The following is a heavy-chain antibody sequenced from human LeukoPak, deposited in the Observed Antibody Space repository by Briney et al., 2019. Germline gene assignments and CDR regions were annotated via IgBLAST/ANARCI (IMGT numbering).Heavy chain of an antibody. D-gene: IGHD6-19*01. J-gene: IGHJ6*03. V-gene: IGHV3-49*04. Sequence: GGSLRLSCTASGFTFGDYAMSWVRQAPGKGLEWVGFIRSKAYGGTTEYAASVKGRFTISRDDSKSIAYLQMNSLKTEDTAVYYCTNSGEYSSGWYESYYYYYMDVWGKGTTVTISS. CDR2: IRSKAYGGTT. CDR1: GFTFGDYA. CDR3: TNSGEYSSGWYESYYYYYMDV.